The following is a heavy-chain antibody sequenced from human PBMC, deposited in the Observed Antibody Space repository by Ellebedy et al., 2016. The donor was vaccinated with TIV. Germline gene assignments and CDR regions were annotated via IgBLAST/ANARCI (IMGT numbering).Heavy chain of an antibody. V-gene: IGHV3-30*18. CDR2: ISYDGTNK. CDR1: GFSVTNTW. J-gene: IGHJ4*02. Sequence: GGSLRLSCAGSGFSVTNTWMSWVRQAPGKGLEWVAVISYDGTNKYYADSVKGRFTFSRDNSKNTLYLQMNSLRAEDTAVYYCAKSVDTAMVYFDYWGQGTLVTVSS. D-gene: IGHD5-18*01. CDR3: AKSVDTAMVYFDY.